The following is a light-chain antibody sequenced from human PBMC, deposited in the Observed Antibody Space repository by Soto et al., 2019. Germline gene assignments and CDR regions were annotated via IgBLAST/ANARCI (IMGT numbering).Light chain of an antibody. CDR1: RSVLWTSSNKNY. V-gene: IGKV4-1*01. CDR2: WAS. CDR3: QQYYGAWT. Sequence: DIVMTQSPESLAVSLGERATINCKSSRSVLWTSSNKNYLAWYQQKPGQSPKLLIYWASTRESGVPDRFSGSGSGTDFTLTISSVQADDVAVYYCQQYYGAWTFGQGTRVEI. J-gene: IGKJ1*01.